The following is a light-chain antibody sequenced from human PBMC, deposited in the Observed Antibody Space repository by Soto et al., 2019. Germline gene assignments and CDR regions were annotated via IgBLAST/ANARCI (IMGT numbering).Light chain of an antibody. CDR1: QSVSSDY. Sequence: IVVTQSPGTLSLSPGERATLSCRASQSVSSDYLAWYQQRPGQPPRLLIYGASSRATGIPDRFSGSGSGTDFTLTISRLEPEDFAVYYCQQYGNSPPWTFGQGTKVEIK. J-gene: IGKJ1*01. V-gene: IGKV3-20*01. CDR2: GAS. CDR3: QQYGNSPPWT.